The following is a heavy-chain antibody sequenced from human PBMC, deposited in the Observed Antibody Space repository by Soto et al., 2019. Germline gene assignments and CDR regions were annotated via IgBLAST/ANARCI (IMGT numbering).Heavy chain of an antibody. D-gene: IGHD2-2*01. CDR1: GGSITNTNW. Sequence: TLSLTCPVSGGSITNTNWWSWVRQPPGKGLEWLGAIFHAGSTNYNPSLKSRITMSADKSENRFSLNLTSVTAADTAVYYCARTRQHCSATTCYEFYFDYWGQGTLVTVSS. CDR2: IFHAGST. V-gene: IGHV4-4*02. CDR3: ARTRQHCSATTCYEFYFDY. J-gene: IGHJ4*02.